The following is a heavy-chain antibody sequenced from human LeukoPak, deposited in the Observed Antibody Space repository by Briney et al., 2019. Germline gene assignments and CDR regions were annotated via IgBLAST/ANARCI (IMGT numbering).Heavy chain of an antibody. CDR3: ARATGFRDYGENFYFDS. CDR1: GFTFSSYA. V-gene: IGHV3-23*01. J-gene: IGHJ4*02. D-gene: IGHD4-17*01. Sequence: QSGGSLRLSCAASGFTFSSYAMSWVRQAPGKGLEWVSAISGSGGSTYYADSVKGRFTISRDNSKNTLYLQMNSLRAEDTAVYYCARATGFRDYGENFYFDSWGQGTLVTVSS. CDR2: ISGSGGST.